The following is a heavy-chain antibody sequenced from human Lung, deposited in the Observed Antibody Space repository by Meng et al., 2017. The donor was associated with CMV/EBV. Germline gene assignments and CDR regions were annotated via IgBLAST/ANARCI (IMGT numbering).Heavy chain of an antibody. CDR1: GDSSNNHNW. D-gene: IGHD3-10*01. J-gene: IGHJ1*01. CDR2: IPHRGSS. V-gene: IGHV4-4*02. Sequence: ESGPAVMKPLTTLAVSCGGSGDSSNNHNWWAWVRPPPGKGLEWSGEIPHRGSSAYNPSLKSRVSMSIDKSKNQFSLKLTSVTAADTAVYHCLRRSGGSVWGQGTLVTVSS. CDR3: LRRSGGSV.